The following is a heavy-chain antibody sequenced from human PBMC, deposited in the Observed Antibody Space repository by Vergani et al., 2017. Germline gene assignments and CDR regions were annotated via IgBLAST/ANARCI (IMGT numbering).Heavy chain of an antibody. CDR1: GYSFTSYW. CDR3: ATHPTHRIAAASKLGVFDD. CDR2: IYPGDSDT. Sequence: EVQLVQSGAEVKKPGESLKISCKGSGYSFTSYWIGWVRQMPGKGLEWMGIIYPGDSDTRYSPSFQGQVTISADKSISTAYLQWSSLKASDTAMYYCATHPTHRIAAASKLGVFDDWGQGTLVTDSA. V-gene: IGHV5-51*01. D-gene: IGHD6-13*01. J-gene: IGHJ4*02.